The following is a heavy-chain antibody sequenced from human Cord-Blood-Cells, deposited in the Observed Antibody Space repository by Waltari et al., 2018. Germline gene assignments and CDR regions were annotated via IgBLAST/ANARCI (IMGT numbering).Heavy chain of an antibody. Sequence: QLQLQESGPGLVKPSETLSLTCTVSGGSISSSSYYWGWIRQPPGKGLGWIGSIYYSGSTYYNPSLKRRVTISVATSKNQFSLKLSSVTAADTAVYYCARYGSGSYSSDYWGQGTLVTVSS. CDR3: ARYGSGSYSSDY. V-gene: IGHV4-39*01. D-gene: IGHD3-10*01. J-gene: IGHJ4*02. CDR2: IYYSGST. CDR1: GGSISSSSYY.